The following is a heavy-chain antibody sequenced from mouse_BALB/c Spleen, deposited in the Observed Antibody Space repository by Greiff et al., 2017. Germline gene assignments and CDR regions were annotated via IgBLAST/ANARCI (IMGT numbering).Heavy chain of an antibody. CDR3: ARDNGYYLYYYAMDY. Sequence: EVQLQQSGPGLVKPSQSLSLTCSVTGYSITSGYYWNWIRQFPGNKLEWMGYISYDGSNNYNPSLKNRISITRDTSKNQFFLKLNSVTTEDTATYYCARDNGYYLYYYAMDYWGQGTTLTVSS. V-gene: IGHV3-6*02. D-gene: IGHD2-3*01. CDR2: ISYDGSN. CDR1: GYSITSGYY. J-gene: IGHJ2*01.